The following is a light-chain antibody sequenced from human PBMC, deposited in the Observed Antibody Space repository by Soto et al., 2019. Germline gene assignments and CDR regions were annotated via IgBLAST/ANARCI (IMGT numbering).Light chain of an antibody. J-gene: IGLJ1*01. V-gene: IGLV2-18*02. CDR2: DVS. Sequence: QSALTQPPSVSGSPVQSVAISCTGTSSDVGGSNGVSWYQQPPGTAPKLIIYDVSNRPSGVPDRFSGSKSGNTASLIISGLQAEDEGDYYCSSYTSSSTYVFGTGTKATVL. CDR3: SSYTSSSTYV. CDR1: SSDVGGSNG.